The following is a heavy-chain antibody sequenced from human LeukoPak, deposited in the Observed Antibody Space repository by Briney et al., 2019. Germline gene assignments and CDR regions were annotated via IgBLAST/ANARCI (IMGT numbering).Heavy chain of an antibody. CDR1: GGSFSGYY. CDR3: ARVVSHAPSDYYFDY. J-gene: IGHJ4*02. V-gene: IGHV4-34*01. Sequence: SETLSLTCAVYGGSFSGYYWSWIRQPPGRGLEWIGEINHSGSTNYNPSLKSRVTMSVDTSKNQFSLKLSSVTAADTAVYYCARVVSHAPSDYYFDYWGQGTLVTVSS. CDR2: INHSGST. D-gene: IGHD2-15*01.